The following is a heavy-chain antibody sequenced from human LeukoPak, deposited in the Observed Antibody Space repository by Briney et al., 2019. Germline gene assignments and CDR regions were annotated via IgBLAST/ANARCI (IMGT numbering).Heavy chain of an antibody. CDR2: IYSGGST. V-gene: IGHV3-53*05. CDR3: ARDLLVITQNYYYYYGMDV. CDR1: GFTVSSNY. J-gene: IGHJ6*02. D-gene: IGHD3-22*01. Sequence: PGGSLRLSCAASGFTVSSNYMSWVRQAPGKGLEWVSVIYSGGSTYYADSVKGRFTISRDNSKNTLYLQMNSLRAEDTAVYHCARDLLVITQNYYYYYGMDVWGQGTTVTVSS.